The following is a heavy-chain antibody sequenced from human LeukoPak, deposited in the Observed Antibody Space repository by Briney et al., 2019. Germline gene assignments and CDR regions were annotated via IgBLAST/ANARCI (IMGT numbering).Heavy chain of an antibody. CDR3: ARDLYGANSGAFDI. CDR2: INPSGGST. CDR1: GYTFTSYY. Sequence: ASVKVSCKASGYTFTSYYMHWVRQAPGQGLEWMGIINPSGGSTSYAQKFQGRVTVTRDMSTSTVYMELSSLRSEDTAVYSCARDLYGANSGAFDIWGQGTMVTVSS. D-gene: IGHD4-23*01. J-gene: IGHJ3*02. V-gene: IGHV1-46*01.